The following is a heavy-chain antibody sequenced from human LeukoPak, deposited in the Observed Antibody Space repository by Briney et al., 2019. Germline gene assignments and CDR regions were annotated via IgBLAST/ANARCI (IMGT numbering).Heavy chain of an antibody. V-gene: IGHV4-59*02. CDR3: ARGTPLRVLDY. J-gene: IGHJ4*02. Sequence: SETLSLTCTVSGGSVNYYYWSWIRQPPGKGLDWIGYIYYSGSTNYNPSLKSRVTISVDASKNQFSLNLTSVTAADTAVYFCARGTPLRVLDYWGQGILVTVSS. CDR2: IYYSGST. CDR1: GGSVNYYY. D-gene: IGHD1/OR15-1a*01.